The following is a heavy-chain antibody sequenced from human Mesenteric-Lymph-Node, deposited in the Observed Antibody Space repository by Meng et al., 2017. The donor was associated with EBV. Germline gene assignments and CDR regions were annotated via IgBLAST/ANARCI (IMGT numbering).Heavy chain of an antibody. CDR2: IYHSGST. CDR1: SGAISSSSW. CDR3: ARVGQWLPIDY. D-gene: IGHD6-19*01. Sequence: QSSAPGPVMPLVALALSYASPSGAISSSSWWSWVRQPPGKWLEVMGEIYHSGSTNYNTSLKSRVTRSVDKSKNQFSLNLSSVAAADTAVYYYARVGQWLPIDYWGQGTLVTVSS. J-gene: IGHJ4*02. V-gene: IGHV4-4*02.